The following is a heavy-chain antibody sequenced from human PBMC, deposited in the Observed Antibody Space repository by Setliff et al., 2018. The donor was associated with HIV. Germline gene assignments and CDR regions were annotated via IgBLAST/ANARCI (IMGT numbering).Heavy chain of an antibody. CDR1: GYTFTSCF. CDR3: AKEYHTAATGTRVANYFDY. Sequence: ASVKVSCKACGYTFTSCFLHWVRQAPGQGLEYMGIINPSDGSADYVEKFQDRVTITRDTSTSTVYMEMSSLRSEDTAIYYCAKEYHTAATGTRVANYFDYWGQGTLVTVSS. V-gene: IGHV1-46*01. CDR2: INPSDGSA. D-gene: IGHD6-13*01. J-gene: IGHJ4*02.